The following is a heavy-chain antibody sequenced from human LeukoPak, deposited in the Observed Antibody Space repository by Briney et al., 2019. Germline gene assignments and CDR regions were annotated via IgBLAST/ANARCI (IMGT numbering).Heavy chain of an antibody. J-gene: IGHJ4*02. CDR1: GFTFSSYW. CDR2: IQQDGSEK. D-gene: IGHD2-15*01. V-gene: IGHV3-7*01. CDR3: ARDQVADY. Sequence: GGPLRLSCAASGFTFSSYWMTWVRQAPGKGLEWVANIQQDGSEKYYVDSVKGRFTISRDNAKSSLYLQMNSLRAEDTAVYYCARDQVADYWGQGTLVTVSS.